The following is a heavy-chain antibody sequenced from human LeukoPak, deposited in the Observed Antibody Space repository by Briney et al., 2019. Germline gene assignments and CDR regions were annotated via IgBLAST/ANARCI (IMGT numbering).Heavy chain of an antibody. D-gene: IGHD6-13*01. CDR2: INHSGST. CDR1: GGSFSGYY. V-gene: IGHV4-34*01. Sequence: SETLSLTCAVYGGSFSGYYWSWIRQPPGKGLEWIGEINHSGSTNYNPSLKSRVTISVDTSKNQFSLKLSSVTAADTAVYYCARDHAAGSFDYWGQGTLVTVSS. CDR3: ARDHAAGSFDY. J-gene: IGHJ4*02.